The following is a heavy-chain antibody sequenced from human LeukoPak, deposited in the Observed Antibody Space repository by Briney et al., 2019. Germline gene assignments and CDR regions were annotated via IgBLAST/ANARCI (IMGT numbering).Heavy chain of an antibody. CDR1: GYTFTSYG. V-gene: IGHV1-18*01. CDR3: ARANYYDSSGYPIAFDI. Sequence: ASVKVSCKASGYTFTSYGISWVRQAPGQGLEWMGWISAYNGNTNYAQKLQGRVTMTTDTSPSTAYMELRSLRSDDTAVYYCARANYYDSSGYPIAFDIWGQGTMVTVSS. J-gene: IGHJ3*02. CDR2: ISAYNGNT. D-gene: IGHD3-22*01.